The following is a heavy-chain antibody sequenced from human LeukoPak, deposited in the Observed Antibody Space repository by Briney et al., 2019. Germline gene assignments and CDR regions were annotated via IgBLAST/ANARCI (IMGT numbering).Heavy chain of an antibody. Sequence: PSETLSLTCAVYGGSFSGYYWSWIRQPPGKGLEWIGEINHSGSTNYNPSLKSRVTISVDTSKNQFSLKLSSVTAADTAVYYCARGGHNYYYYYYYMDVWGKGTTVTVSS. CDR2: INHSGST. D-gene: IGHD1-1*01. V-gene: IGHV4-34*01. CDR3: ARGGHNYYYYYYYMDV. CDR1: GGSFSGYY. J-gene: IGHJ6*03.